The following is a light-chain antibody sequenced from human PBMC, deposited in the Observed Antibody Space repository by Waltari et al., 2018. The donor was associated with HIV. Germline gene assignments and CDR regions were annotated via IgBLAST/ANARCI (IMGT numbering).Light chain of an antibody. CDR3: CSYAGSKTHNVA. J-gene: IGLJ2*01. CDR2: DVT. CDR1: SSDSEVSYS. V-gene: IGLV2-11*01. Sequence: QSVLTQPRSVSGSPGQSVTISCSGTSSDSEVSYSVPWSQQTPRKAPQIIIYDVTKRPSGVPDRFSGSKSGNTASLTISGLQAEDEADYYCCSYAGSKTHNVAFGGGTRLTVL.